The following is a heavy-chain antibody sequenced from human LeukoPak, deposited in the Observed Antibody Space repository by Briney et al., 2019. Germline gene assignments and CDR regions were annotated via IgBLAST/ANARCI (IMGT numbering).Heavy chain of an antibody. J-gene: IGHJ4*02. CDR2: IYYSAST. D-gene: IGHD3-16*01. CDR1: GGSISSNPYY. V-gene: IGHV4-39*07. Sequence: ASETLSLTCTVSGGSISSNPYYWGWIRQPPGKGLEWIGTIYYSASTHYNPSFNSRVTISIDPSKNQFSLKLRSVTAADTAVYYCARVWGGYSGYDYWGQGTLVTVSS. CDR3: ARVWGGYSGYDY.